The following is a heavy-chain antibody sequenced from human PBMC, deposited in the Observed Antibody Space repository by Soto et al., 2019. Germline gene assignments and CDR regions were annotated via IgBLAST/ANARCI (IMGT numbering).Heavy chain of an antibody. J-gene: IGHJ6*04. D-gene: IGHD2-2*01. Sequence: PGGSLRLSCAASGFTFSSYGMHWVRQAPGKGLEWVAVISYDGSNKYYADSVKGRFTISRDNSKNTLYLQMNSLRAEDTAAYNCAKDLEYQLPPGMDVWGEGTAGAVAS. CDR1: GFTFSSYG. CDR2: ISYDGSNK. V-gene: IGHV3-30*18. CDR3: AKDLEYQLPPGMDV.